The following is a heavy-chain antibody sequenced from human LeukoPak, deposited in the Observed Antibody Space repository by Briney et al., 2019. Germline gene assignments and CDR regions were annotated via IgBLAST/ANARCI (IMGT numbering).Heavy chain of an antibody. J-gene: IGHJ6*03. CDR3: ARALRYYYYYYMDV. V-gene: IGHV1-2*02. CDR2: INPNSGGT. Sequence: ASVKVSCKASGYTFTGYYMHWVRQAPGQGLEWMGWINPNSGGTNYAQKFQGRVTMTRDTSISTAYMELSRLRSDDTAVYYCARALRYYYYYYMDVWGKGTTVTVSS. CDR1: GYTFTGYY.